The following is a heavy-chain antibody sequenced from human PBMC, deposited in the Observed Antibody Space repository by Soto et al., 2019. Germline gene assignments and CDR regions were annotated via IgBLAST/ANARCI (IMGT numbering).Heavy chain of an antibody. Sequence: GGSLRLSCAASGFTFSSYDMHWVHQATGKGLEWVSAIGTAGDTYYPGSVKGRFTISRENAKNSLYLQMNSLRAGDTAVYYCARAPGDDAFDIWGQGTMVTVSS. J-gene: IGHJ3*02. D-gene: IGHD3-16*01. CDR2: IGTAGDT. V-gene: IGHV3-13*01. CDR3: ARAPGDDAFDI. CDR1: GFTFSSYD.